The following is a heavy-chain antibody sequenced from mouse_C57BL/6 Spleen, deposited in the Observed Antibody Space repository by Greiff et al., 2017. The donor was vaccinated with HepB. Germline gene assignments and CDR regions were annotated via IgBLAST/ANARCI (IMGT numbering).Heavy chain of an antibody. CDR3: ARVTGTYYYAMDY. J-gene: IGHJ4*01. CDR1: GYAFSSSW. CDR2: IYPGDGDT. V-gene: IGHV1-82*01. Sequence: VQLQESGPELVKPGASVKISCKASGYAFSSSWMNWVKQRPGKGLEWIGRIYPGDGDTNYNGKFKGKATLTADKSSSTAYMQLSSLTSEDSAVYFCARVTGTYYYAMDYWGQGTSVTVSS. D-gene: IGHD4-1*01.